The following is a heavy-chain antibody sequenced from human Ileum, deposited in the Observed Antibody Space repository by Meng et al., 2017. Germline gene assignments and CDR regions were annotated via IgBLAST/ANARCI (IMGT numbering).Heavy chain of an antibody. CDR2: IKYDGTSK. CDR3: AISDWFDP. CDR1: ALSFRNFW. Sequence: VEFGGGLVQRGVSLRFSCVVSALSFRNFWMHCGRQVPGKGLVWVSRIKYDGTSKYYADSVRGRFTISRDNAKNTLYLQMNSLRAEDTAVYYCAISDWFDPWGQGTLVTVSS. D-gene: IGHD3-16*02. V-gene: IGHV3-74*01. J-gene: IGHJ5*02.